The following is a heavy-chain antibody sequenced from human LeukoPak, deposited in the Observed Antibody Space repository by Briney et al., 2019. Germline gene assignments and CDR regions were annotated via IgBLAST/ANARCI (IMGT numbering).Heavy chain of an antibody. CDR2: IKQDGSEK. Sequence: GGSLRLSCAASGFTFSSYWMSWVRQAPGKGLEWVANIKQDGSEKYYVDSVKGRFTISRDNAKNSLYLQMNSLRAEDTAVCYCARHGSSWYGGAFDIWGQGTMVTVSS. D-gene: IGHD6-13*01. CDR1: GFTFSSYW. V-gene: IGHV3-7*01. CDR3: ARHGSSWYGGAFDI. J-gene: IGHJ3*02.